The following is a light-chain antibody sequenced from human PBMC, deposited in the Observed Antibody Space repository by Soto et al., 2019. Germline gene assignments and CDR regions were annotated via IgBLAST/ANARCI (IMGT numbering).Light chain of an antibody. Sequence: EIVLTQSPATLSLSPGERATLSCRASQSVRSYLAWYQQKPGQGPRLLIYDTSKRASGIPARFSASGSGTGFTLTISSLEPEHFAVYYCQQRSTWPYTFGQGTKLEI. CDR1: QSVRSY. V-gene: IGKV3-11*01. J-gene: IGKJ2*01. CDR2: DTS. CDR3: QQRSTWPYT.